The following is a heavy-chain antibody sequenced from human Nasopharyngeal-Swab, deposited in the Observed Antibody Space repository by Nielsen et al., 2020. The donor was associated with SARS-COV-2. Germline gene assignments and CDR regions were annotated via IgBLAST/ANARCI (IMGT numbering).Heavy chain of an antibody. CDR3: AREGNCSGGSCYSYFDY. V-gene: IGHV4-30-4*01. D-gene: IGHD2-15*01. CDR2: IYYSGST. J-gene: IGHJ4*02. Sequence: WIRPPPGTGLEWIGYIYYSGSTYYNPSLKSRVTISVDTSKNQFSLKLSSVTAADTAVYYCAREGNCSGGSCYSYFDYWGQGTLVTVSS.